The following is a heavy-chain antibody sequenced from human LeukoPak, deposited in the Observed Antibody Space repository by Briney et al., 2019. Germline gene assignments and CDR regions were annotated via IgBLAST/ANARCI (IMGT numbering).Heavy chain of an antibody. D-gene: IGHD2-2*01. CDR2: IIPILGIA. V-gene: IGHV1-69*02. Sequence: SVKVSCKASGGTFSSYTISWVRQAPGQGLEWMGRIIPILGIANYAQKFQGRVTITADKSTSTAYMELSSLRSEDTAVYYCAQTFRICSSTSCSKPLGYWGQGTLVTVSS. CDR1: GGTFSSYT. J-gene: IGHJ4*02. CDR3: AQTFRICSSTSCSKPLGY.